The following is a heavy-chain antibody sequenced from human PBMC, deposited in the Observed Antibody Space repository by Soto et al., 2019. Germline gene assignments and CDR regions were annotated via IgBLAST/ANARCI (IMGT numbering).Heavy chain of an antibody. V-gene: IGHV1-3*01. D-gene: IGHD2-21*01. CDR3: AIDDPLVRCGFDI. CDR1: RCIFIRYV. J-gene: IGHJ3*02. CDR2: INDCNSNT. Sequence: VSVTVSFMGCRCIFIRYVMHWVRQAHVQRLDCKVCINDCNSNTKYSPRFQGKVTITMHITASTAYVELSSLRSKDTADYYFAIDDPLVRCGFDIWGQGTTVTVSS.